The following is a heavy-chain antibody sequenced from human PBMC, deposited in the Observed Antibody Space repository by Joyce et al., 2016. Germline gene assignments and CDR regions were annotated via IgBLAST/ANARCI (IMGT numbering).Heavy chain of an antibody. CDR3: ARPGDSTGYYYAR. J-gene: IGHJ4*02. CDR1: GGSISSSSYY. CDR2: IYYSGST. D-gene: IGHD3-22*01. Sequence: QLQLQESGPGLVKPSETLSLTCSVSGGSISSSSYYWGWIRQPPGKGLEWIGSIYYSGSTYYNPSVRSRVTRSVDTSKNQFSLKLASVTAADTAIYYCARPGDSTGYYYARWGQGTLVTVSS. V-gene: IGHV4-39*01.